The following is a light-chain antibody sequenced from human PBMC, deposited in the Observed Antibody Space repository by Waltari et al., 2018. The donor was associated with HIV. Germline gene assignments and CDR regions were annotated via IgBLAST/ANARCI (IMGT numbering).Light chain of an antibody. Sequence: QSALTQPASVSESPGQSITVSCTRTSRDVGADNFVSWYQQHPGKVPVLLIFELSNRPSGIAGRFSGSKSGNTASLTISGLRAEDEADYYCSSVTRRNNVIFGGGTKLTVL. CDR2: ELS. CDR3: SSVTRRNNVI. V-gene: IGLV2-14*01. CDR1: SRDVGADNF. J-gene: IGLJ2*01.